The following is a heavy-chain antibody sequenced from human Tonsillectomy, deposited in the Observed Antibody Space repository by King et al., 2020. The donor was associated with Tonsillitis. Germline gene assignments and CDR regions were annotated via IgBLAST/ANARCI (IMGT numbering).Heavy chain of an antibody. CDR1: GGSITSGTYY. CDR3: AGDLGYSSGYALDS. D-gene: IGHD5-18*01. V-gene: IGHV4-61*02. Sequence: VQLQESGPGLVKPSQTLSLTCTVSGGSITSGTYYWTWIRQPAGKGLEWIGRVYISGSTNYNPSLKSRVTMSVDTSKNQFSLILTSVTAADTAVYYCAGDLGYSSGYALDSWGVGTMVTVSS. J-gene: IGHJ4*02. CDR2: VYISGST.